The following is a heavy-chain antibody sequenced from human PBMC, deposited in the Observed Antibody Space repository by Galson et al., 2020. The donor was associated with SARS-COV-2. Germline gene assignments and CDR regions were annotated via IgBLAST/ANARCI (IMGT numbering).Heavy chain of an antibody. J-gene: IGHJ6*02. V-gene: IGHV4-34*01. D-gene: IGHD6-19*01. CDR2: INHNGST. Sequence: SETLSLPCAIHGRSFSDHYRSWIRPPPGKGLEWIGEINHNGSTHYNPTLKSRVTISVDTPKNQHSLMLSSVTAADTAVYYCARGYVSGEGIAVVYYDGRDGGGQGTTVTVCS. CDR1: GRSFSDHY. CDR3: ARGYVSGEGIAVVYYDGRDG.